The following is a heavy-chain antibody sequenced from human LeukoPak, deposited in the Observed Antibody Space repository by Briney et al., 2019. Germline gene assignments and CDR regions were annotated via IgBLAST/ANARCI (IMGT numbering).Heavy chain of an antibody. CDR2: IYTSGST. D-gene: IGHD3-10*01. CDR3: ARDPLLWFGELLGMDV. V-gene: IGHV4-61*02. J-gene: IGHJ6*04. Sequence: SETLSLTCTVSGGSISGGSYYWSWIRQPAGKGLEWIGRIYTSGSTNYNPSLKSRVTISVDTSKNQFSLKLSSVTAADAAVYYCARDPLLWFGELLGMDVWGKGTTVTISS. CDR1: GGSISGGSYY.